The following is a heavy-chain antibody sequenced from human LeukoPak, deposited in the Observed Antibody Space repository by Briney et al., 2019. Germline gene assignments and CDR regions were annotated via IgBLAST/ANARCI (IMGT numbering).Heavy chain of an antibody. V-gene: IGHV3-21*01. Sequence: PGGSLRLWCAASGFTFCSYIENWVRQAPGKGLEWVSSIRSTSSYIYYADSVNGRFTISRDNAKNSLYLQMNSLRAEDTAVYYCARDLGFTVVTGASDHWGERPLVTVSS. J-gene: IGHJ4*02. CDR2: IRSTSSYI. CDR1: GFTFCSYI. D-gene: IGHD4-23*01. CDR3: ARDLGFTVVTGASDH.